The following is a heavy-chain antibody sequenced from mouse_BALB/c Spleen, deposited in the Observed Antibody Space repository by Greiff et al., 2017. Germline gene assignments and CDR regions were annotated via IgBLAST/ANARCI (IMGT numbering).Heavy chain of an antibody. D-gene: IGHD2-14*01. J-gene: IGHJ4*01. V-gene: IGHV3-8*02. CDR3: ARYKGDRYDDAMDY. Sequence: EVKLVESGPSLVKPSQTLSLTCSVTGDSITSGYWNWIRKFPGNKLEYMGYISYSGSTYYNPSLKSRISITRDTSKNQYYLQLNSVTTEDTATYYCARYKGDRYDDAMDYWGQGTSVTVSS. CDR2: ISYSGST. CDR1: GDSITSGY.